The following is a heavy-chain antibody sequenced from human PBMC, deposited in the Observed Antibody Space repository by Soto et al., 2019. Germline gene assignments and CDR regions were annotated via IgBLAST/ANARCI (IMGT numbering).Heavy chain of an antibody. CDR3: TTDYDILTGVDY. CDR2: IKSKTDGGTT. CDR1: GFTFSNAW. Sequence: PGGSLRLSCAASGFTFSNAWMSWVRQAPGKGLEWVGRIKSKTDGGTTDYAAPVKGRFTISRDDSKNTLYLQMNSLKTEDTAVYYCTTDYDILTGVDYWGQGTLVTVSS. D-gene: IGHD3-9*01. J-gene: IGHJ4*02. V-gene: IGHV3-15*01.